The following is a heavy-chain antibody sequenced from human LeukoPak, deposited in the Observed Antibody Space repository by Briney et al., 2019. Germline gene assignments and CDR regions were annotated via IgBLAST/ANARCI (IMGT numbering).Heavy chain of an antibody. D-gene: IGHD3-9*01. CDR3: ARDSSLYDILSGYPFDY. V-gene: IGHV3-21*01. Sequence: GGSLRLSCAASGFTFRSYRMNWVRQAPGKGLEWVSSISSSSSYIYYGDPVKGRFTISRDNAKNSLYLQMNSLRAEDTAVYYCARDSSLYDILSGYPFDYWGQGTLVTVSS. CDR2: ISSSSSYI. CDR1: GFTFRSYR. J-gene: IGHJ4*02.